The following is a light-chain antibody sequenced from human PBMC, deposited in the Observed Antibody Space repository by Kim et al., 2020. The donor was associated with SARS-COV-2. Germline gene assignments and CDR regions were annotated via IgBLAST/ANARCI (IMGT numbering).Light chain of an antibody. V-gene: IGLV3-19*01. CDR2: GKN. Sequence: LRQTVRITCPGDRLRSYSASCYQQKPGQAAVLVIYGKNIRPSGIPDRFSGSTSGNTASLTITGAQAEDEADYYCNSRDSSGNIWVFGGGTKLTVL. CDR3: NSRDSSGNIWV. J-gene: IGLJ3*02. CDR1: RLRSYS.